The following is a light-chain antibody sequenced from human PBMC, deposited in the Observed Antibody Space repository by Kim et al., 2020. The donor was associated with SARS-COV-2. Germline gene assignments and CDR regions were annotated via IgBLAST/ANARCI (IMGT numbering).Light chain of an antibody. CDR2: GAS. J-gene: IGKJ2*01. CDR1: QSVSSSY. V-gene: IGKV3-20*01. Sequence: EIVLTQSPGTLSLSPGERATLSCRASQSVSSSYLAWYQQKPGQAPRLLIYGASSRATGIPDRFSGSGSGTDFTLTISRLEPEDFAVYYWQQYGSSPETFGQGTELEIK. CDR3: QQYGSSPET.